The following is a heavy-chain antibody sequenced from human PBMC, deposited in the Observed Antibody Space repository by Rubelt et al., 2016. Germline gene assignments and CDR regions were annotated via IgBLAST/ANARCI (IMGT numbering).Heavy chain of an antibody. CDR2: ISYCGSNK. Sequence: VQLVESGGGLVKPGGSLRLSCAASGFTFSSYSMNWVRQAPGKGLEWVVVISYCGSNKYDADSVKGRFTSSRNYAKNTLHLQMKRLRVEDTAVYYCAIDPEYCGQGTLVTVSS. CDR1: GFTFSSYS. J-gene: IGHJ4*02. V-gene: IGHV3-30*03. CDR3: AIDPEY.